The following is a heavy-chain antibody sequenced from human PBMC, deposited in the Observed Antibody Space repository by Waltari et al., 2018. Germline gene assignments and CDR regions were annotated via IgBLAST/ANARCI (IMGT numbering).Heavy chain of an antibody. CDR2: TYHGGRA. CDR1: GFPIGSEYY. J-gene: IGHJ5*02. Sequence: QVQLQESGPRLVKPSETLSLTCSVSGFPIGSEYYWAWVRQSPGEGLVWIGSTYHGGRADYNPSPKGRVTISVDSSKNQFSLRLTSVTVADSGVYYCARLSPYTSSGDFFDPWGQGALVTVSS. CDR3: ARLSPYTSSGDFFDP. V-gene: IGHV4-38-2*01. D-gene: IGHD2-21*02.